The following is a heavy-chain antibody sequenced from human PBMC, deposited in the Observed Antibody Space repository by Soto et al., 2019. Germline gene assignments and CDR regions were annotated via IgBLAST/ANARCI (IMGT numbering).Heavy chain of an antibody. V-gene: IGHV1-46*01. J-gene: IGHJ6*02. CDR3: ARDKAVAGSGYYYGMDV. Sequence: QVQLVQSGAEVKKPGASVKVSCKASGYTFTSYYMHWVRQAPGQGLEWMGIINPSCGSTSYAQKVQGRVTMTRDTSTSTGYMEVSSLRSEDTAGYYCARDKAVAGSGYYYGMDVWGQGTTVTVSS. D-gene: IGHD6-19*01. CDR2: INPSCGST. CDR1: GYTFTSYY.